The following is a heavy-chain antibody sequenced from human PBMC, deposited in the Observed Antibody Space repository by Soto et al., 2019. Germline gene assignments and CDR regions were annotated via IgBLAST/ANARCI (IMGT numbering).Heavy chain of an antibody. D-gene: IGHD2-21*01. J-gene: IGHJ4*02. V-gene: IGHV3-33*01. Sequence: PGGSLRLSCAACGFTFRSYGMHWVRQARGKGLEWVAGIWYDGTVKNYADSVKGRFSISRDNSQNTVYLQMNTLRAEDTAVYYCARADCGGQCACDFWGQGTLVTVSS. CDR2: IWYDGTVK. CDR1: GFTFRSYG. CDR3: ARADCGGQCACDF.